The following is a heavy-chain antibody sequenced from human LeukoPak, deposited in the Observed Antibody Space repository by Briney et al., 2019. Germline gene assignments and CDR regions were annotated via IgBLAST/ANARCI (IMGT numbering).Heavy chain of an antibody. D-gene: IGHD7-27*01. V-gene: IGHV3-23*01. CDR3: AKTGDGTWFLDY. J-gene: IGHJ4*02. CDR1: GFTFSRCG. CDR2: FSASGGKI. Sequence: GSLRLSCAAFGFTFSRCGMTWVRQAPGKGLGWVAGFSASGGKIYFAASVKGRFTISGDSSKNTLSLQMNSVTADDTAVYYCAKTGDGTWFLDYWGRGILVTVSS.